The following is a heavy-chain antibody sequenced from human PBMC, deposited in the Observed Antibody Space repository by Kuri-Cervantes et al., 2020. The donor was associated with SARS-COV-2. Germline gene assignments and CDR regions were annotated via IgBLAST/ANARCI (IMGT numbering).Heavy chain of an antibody. D-gene: IGHD3-10*01. CDR3: ARRITMVRVAWVYFDY. CDR2: IYSGGST. Sequence: GGSLRLSCAASGFTVSSNYMSWVRQAPGKGLEWVSVIYSGGSTYYADSVKGRFTISRDNSKNTLYLQRNSRRAEDTAVYYCARRITMVRVAWVYFDYWGQGTLVTVSS. CDR1: GFTVSSNY. J-gene: IGHJ4*02. V-gene: IGHV3-53*01.